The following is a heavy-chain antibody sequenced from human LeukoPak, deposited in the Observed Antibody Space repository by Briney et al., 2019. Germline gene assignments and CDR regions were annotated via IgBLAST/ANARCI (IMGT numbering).Heavy chain of an antibody. CDR3: ARALAEEYFQH. CDR1: GGTFSSYA. V-gene: IGHV1-69*04. Sequence: ASVKASCKASGGTFSSYAISWVRQAPGQGLEWTGRIIPILGIANYAQKFQGRVTITADKSTSTAYMELSSLRSEDTAVYYCARALAEEYFQHWGQGTLVTVSS. J-gene: IGHJ1*01. CDR2: IIPILGIA.